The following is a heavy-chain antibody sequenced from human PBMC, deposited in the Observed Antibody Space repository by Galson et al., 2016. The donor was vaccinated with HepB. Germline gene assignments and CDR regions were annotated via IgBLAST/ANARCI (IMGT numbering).Heavy chain of an antibody. Sequence: SLRLSCAASGFTVSSNHMSWVRQAPGKGLEWVSVIYSGGSTYYADSVKGRFTISRDNSKNTLYLQMNSLRAEDTAVYYCARDYSSSSRYNYFDYWGQGTLVTVSS. J-gene: IGHJ4*02. D-gene: IGHD6-6*01. CDR2: IYSGGST. V-gene: IGHV3-53*01. CDR3: ARDYSSSSRYNYFDY. CDR1: GFTVSSNH.